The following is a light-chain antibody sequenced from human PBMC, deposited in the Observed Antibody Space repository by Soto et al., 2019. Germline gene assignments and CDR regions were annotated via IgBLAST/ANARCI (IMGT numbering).Light chain of an antibody. CDR1: LSVTSY. Sequence: ENVLTQSPGTLSLSPGERATLSCRASLSVTSYLAWYQKKPGQPPRLLIYGAYNRPTGIPDRFTGSASGTDFTLTISRLQPEDFAVYYCQQYGTSPRTFGQGTKVEIK. V-gene: IGKV3-20*01. J-gene: IGKJ2*01. CDR2: GAY. CDR3: QQYGTSPRT.